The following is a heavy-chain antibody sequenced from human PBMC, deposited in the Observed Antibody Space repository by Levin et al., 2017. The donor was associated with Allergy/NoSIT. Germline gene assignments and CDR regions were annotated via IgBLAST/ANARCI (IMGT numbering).Heavy chain of an antibody. V-gene: IGHV3-30*18. D-gene: IGHD6-25*01. CDR1: GFTFSSYG. CDR2: ISYDGSNK. CDR3: AKGGQRLPFDP. J-gene: IGHJ5*02. Sequence: GGSLRLSCAASGFTFSSYGMHWVRQAPGKGLEWVAVISYDGSNKYYADSVKGRFTISRDNSKNTLYLQMNSLRAEDTAVYYCAKGGQRLPFDPWGQGTLVTVSS.